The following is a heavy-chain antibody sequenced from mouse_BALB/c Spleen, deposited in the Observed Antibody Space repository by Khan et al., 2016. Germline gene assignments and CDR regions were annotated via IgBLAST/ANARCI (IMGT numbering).Heavy chain of an antibody. CDR3: ARRERDCVDY. J-gene: IGHJ2*01. Sequence: QVQLMESGAELMKPGASVKISCKATGYTFSNYWIEWVKQRPGHGLAWIGEILPATGSSKYNENFKGKATFTAETSSNTAYMQLSSMTSEDSAVYYWARRERDCVDYGGQGTTLAVSS. CDR2: ILPATGSS. CDR1: GYTFSNYW. V-gene: IGHV1-9*01.